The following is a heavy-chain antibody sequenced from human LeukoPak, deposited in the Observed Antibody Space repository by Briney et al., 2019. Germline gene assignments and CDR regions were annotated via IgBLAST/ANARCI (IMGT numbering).Heavy chain of an antibody. CDR2: INGDGSRK. J-gene: IGHJ3*02. Sequence: AGGALMLSCAASEFTFSSYWMHWVRQVPGKGLVGVSNINGDGSRKEYADSVKGRFTISRDNAKNTLYLQMNRPRAEDTAVYYCARDPNGDYVGAFDILGQGTMVTVSS. V-gene: IGHV3-74*03. D-gene: IGHD2-21*02. CDR1: EFTFSSYW. CDR3: ARDPNGDYVGAFDI.